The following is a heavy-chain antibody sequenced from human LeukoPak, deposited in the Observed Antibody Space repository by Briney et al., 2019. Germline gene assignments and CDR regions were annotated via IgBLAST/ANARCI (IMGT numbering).Heavy chain of an antibody. J-gene: IGHJ1*01. Sequence: DSVKVSCKVSGYTLTELSMHWVRQAPGKGLEWMGGFDPEDGETIYAQKFQGRVTMTEDTSTDTAYMELSSLRSEDTAVYYCAAVVPAANAEYFQHWGQGTLVTVSS. V-gene: IGHV1-24*01. CDR3: AAVVPAANAEYFQH. CDR2: FDPEDGET. D-gene: IGHD2-2*01. CDR1: GYTLTELS.